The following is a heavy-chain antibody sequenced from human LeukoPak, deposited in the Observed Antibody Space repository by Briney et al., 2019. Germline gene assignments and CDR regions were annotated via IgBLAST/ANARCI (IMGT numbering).Heavy chain of an antibody. Sequence: LSGGSLRLSCAASGFTFSSYWMSWVRQAPGKGLEWVANIKQDGSEKYYVDFVKGRFTISRDNAKNSLYLQMNSLRAEDTAVYYCARLAGAFAFDIWGQGTMVTVSS. D-gene: IGHD3-10*01. CDR3: ARLAGAFAFDI. CDR2: IKQDGSEK. CDR1: GFTFSSYW. V-gene: IGHV3-7*03. J-gene: IGHJ3*02.